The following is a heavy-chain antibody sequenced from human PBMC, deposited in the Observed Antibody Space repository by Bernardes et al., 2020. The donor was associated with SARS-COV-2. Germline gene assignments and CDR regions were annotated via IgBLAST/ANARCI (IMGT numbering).Heavy chain of an antibody. CDR2: ISAYNGNT. D-gene: IGHD3-3*01. CDR1: GYTFTSYG. Sequence: ASMKVSCKASGYTFTSYGISWVRQAPGQGLEWMGWISAYNGNTNYAQKLQGRVTMTTDTSTSTAYMELRSLRSDDTAVYYCARDPSRITIFGVVNGDGMDVWGQGTTVTVSS. J-gene: IGHJ6*02. V-gene: IGHV1-18*01. CDR3: ARDPSRITIFGVVNGDGMDV.